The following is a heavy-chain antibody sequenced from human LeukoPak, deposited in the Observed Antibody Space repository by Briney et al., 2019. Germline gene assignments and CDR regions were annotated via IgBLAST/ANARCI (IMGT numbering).Heavy chain of an antibody. V-gene: IGHV3-48*01. CDR2: ISSSSCNI. CDR1: GFTFSSYS. Sequence: GGSLRLSCAASGFTFSSYSMNWVRQAPGKGLEGVSYISSSSCNIYYADSVKGRLTISRDNAKNSLYLQMNSLRAEETAVYYCARDAPPYYYDSSGYPDAFDIWGQGTMVTVSS. D-gene: IGHD3-22*01. J-gene: IGHJ3*02. CDR3: ARDAPPYYYDSSGYPDAFDI.